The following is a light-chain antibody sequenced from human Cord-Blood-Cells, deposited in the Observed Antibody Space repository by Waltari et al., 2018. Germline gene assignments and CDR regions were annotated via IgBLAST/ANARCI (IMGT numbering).Light chain of an antibody. CDR3: YSTDSSGNHRV. CDR2: EDS. CDR1: ALLKKY. V-gene: IGLV3-10*01. Sequence: SYELTQPPSVAVSPGQTARITCCGDALLKKYADWYQQKSGQAPVLVIYEDSKRPTGIPERFSGSSSGTMATLTISGAQVEDEADYYCYSTDSSGNHRVFGGGTKLTVL. J-gene: IGLJ2*01.